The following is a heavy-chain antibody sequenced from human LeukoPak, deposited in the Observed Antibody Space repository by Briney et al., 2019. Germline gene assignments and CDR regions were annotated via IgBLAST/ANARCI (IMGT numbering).Heavy chain of an antibody. CDR1: GYSFITNW. V-gene: IGHV5-51*01. J-gene: IGHJ4*01. CDR2: SYPGDFDI. D-gene: IGHD2-2*03. Sequence: GESLKISCKGSGYSFITNWIGWVRQMPGKGLEWRGISYPGDFDIRYSPSFQGQVTISADKSISTAYLQWRSLKPSDNAMYYCARLDGYLDYWGDRTLVTVSS. CDR3: ARLDGYLDY.